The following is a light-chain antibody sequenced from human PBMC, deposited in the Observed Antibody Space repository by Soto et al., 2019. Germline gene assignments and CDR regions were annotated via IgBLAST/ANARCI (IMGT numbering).Light chain of an antibody. Sequence: EIVLTQSPGTLSLSPGERATLSCRASQSVSSNKIAWYQQKPGQAPRLLIFGASSRATGIPDRFSGSGSGTDFTLTISRLEPEGLAVYYCQQYDSAPRTFGQGTKVDIK. CDR2: GAS. CDR1: QSVSSNK. CDR3: QQYDSAPRT. V-gene: IGKV3-20*01. J-gene: IGKJ1*01.